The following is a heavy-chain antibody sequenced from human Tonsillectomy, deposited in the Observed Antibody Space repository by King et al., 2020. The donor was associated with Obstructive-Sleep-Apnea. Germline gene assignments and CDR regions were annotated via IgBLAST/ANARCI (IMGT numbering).Heavy chain of an antibody. J-gene: IGHJ6*02. CDR1: GYTFTGYS. CDR2: IDPNSGVT. D-gene: IGHD1-26*01. Sequence: VQLVESGAEVKKPGASVKVSCKASGYTFTGYSMHWVRQAPGQGLEWMGWIDPNSGVTKYAQKFQGRVTMTRDTSISTAYMELSRLRSDDTAVYYCARDRRGSYWGGGMDGWGQGTTVTVSS. CDR3: ARDRRGSYWGGGMDG. V-gene: IGHV1-2*02.